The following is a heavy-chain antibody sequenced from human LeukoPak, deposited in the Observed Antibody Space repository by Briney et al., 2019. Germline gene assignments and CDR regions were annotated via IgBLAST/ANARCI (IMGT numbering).Heavy chain of an antibody. CDR1: GFTFSRYG. Sequence: PGGSLRLSCAASGFTFSRYGMSWVRQAPGKGLEWVSVISGSGGSTYYADSVKGRFTISRDNSKNTVYLQMNSLRAEDTAVYYCAKDRVGATLYFDYWGQGTLVTVSS. D-gene: IGHD1-26*01. CDR3: AKDRVGATLYFDY. V-gene: IGHV3-23*01. J-gene: IGHJ4*02. CDR2: ISGSGGST.